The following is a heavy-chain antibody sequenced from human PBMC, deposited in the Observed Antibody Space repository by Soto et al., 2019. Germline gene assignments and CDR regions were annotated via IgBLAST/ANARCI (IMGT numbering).Heavy chain of an antibody. CDR2: ISPRSGGT. V-gene: IGHV1-2*02. CDR1: GYTFIDYY. D-gene: IGHD3-9*01. CDR3: ARPPGYISDWYYFDL. Sequence: ASVKVSCKASGYTFIDYYMYWVRQAPGQGFEWMGRISPRSGGTNYAQKFQGRVTMTWDTSLNTAYMELSSLISEDTAAYYCARPPGYISDWYYFDLWGQGTLVTVSS. J-gene: IGHJ4*02.